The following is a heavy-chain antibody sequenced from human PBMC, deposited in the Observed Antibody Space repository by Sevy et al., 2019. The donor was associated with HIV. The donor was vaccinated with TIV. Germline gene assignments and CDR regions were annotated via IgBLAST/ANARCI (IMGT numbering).Heavy chain of an antibody. CDR1: GFTFTSSA. V-gene: IGHV1-58*01. J-gene: IGHJ6*02. CDR2: IVVGSGNT. CDR3: AATSDYDSSGYYRLTYYGMDV. D-gene: IGHD3-22*01. Sequence: ASVKVPCKASGFTFTSSAVQWVRQARGQRLEWIGWIVVGSGNTNYAQKFHERVTITRDMSPSTAYRELSSLRSEDTAVYYCAATSDYDSSGYYRLTYYGMDVWGQGTTVTVSS.